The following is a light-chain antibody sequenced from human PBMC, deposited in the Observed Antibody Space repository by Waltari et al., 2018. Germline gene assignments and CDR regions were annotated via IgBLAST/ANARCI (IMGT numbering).Light chain of an antibody. J-gene: IGKJ4*01. CDR1: QSLGGNY. V-gene: IGKV3-20*01. Sequence: TVLTQSPGTLSLSPGERATLSCRASQSLGGNYLVWYQQKPGKPPRLLIYGVSRRATGVPDRFSGSGSGTDFTLTITRLEPEDFAVYYCYHHDYSLTFGGGTKVEI. CDR3: YHHDYSLT. CDR2: GVS.